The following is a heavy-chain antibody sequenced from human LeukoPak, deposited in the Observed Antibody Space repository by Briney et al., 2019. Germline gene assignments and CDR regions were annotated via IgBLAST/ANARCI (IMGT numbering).Heavy chain of an antibody. D-gene: IGHD6-13*01. V-gene: IGHV4-31*03. Sequence: SQTLSLTCTASGGSISSGEYYWTWLRQHPGNGLEWIGYIYYSGSTYYNPSLRSRVIISVDTTKNQFSLKRSSVTAADTAVYYCARDRIAGRWFDPWGQGTLVTVSS. CDR3: ARDRIAGRWFDP. CDR1: GGSISSGEYY. J-gene: IGHJ5*02. CDR2: IYYSGST.